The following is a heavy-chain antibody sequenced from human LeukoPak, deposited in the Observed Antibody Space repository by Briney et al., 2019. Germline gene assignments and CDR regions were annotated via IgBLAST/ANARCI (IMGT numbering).Heavy chain of an antibody. CDR3: ARQTGTTVAFDI. V-gene: IGHV3-21*01. Sequence: GGSLRLSCAVSGFTFSSYTMNWVRQAPGKGLEWVSSISSSSSYRYYADSVEGRFTSSRDNAKNSVCLQMNSLRAEDTAVYYCARQTGTTVAFDIWGQGTMVTVSS. CDR2: ISSSSSYR. CDR1: GFTFSSYT. J-gene: IGHJ3*02. D-gene: IGHD4-17*01.